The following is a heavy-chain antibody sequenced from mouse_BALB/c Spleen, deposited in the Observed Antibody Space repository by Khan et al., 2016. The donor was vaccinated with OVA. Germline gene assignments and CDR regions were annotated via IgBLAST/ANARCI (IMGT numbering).Heavy chain of an antibody. J-gene: IGHJ3*01. CDR3: ARGGDSDEAWFAY. Sequence: VQLQESGAELVRPGASVKLSCKTFGYIFTSYWIHWVKQRSGQGLEWIARIYPGTGSSYYNEKFRGKATLTADNSSSTAFMQLSSLKSDDSAVYFCARGGDSDEAWFAYWGQGTLVTVSA. CDR1: GYIFTSYW. CDR2: IYPGTGSS. V-gene: IGHV1S132*01.